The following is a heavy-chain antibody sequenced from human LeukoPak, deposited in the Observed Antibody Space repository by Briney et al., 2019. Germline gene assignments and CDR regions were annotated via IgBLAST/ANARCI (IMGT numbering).Heavy chain of an antibody. D-gene: IGHD6-13*01. CDR1: GFAFSRYL. J-gene: IGHJ4*02. CDR3: ARGGPYSSSSWDY. V-gene: IGHV3-74*03. Sequence: PGGSLRLSCAASGFAFSRYLLHWVRHAPGKGLVWVSRIQTDEKDTTYADSVKGRFTISRDNAKNTLYLQMNSLRAEDTAVYYCARGGPYSSSSWDYWGQGTLVTVSS. CDR2: IQTDEKDT.